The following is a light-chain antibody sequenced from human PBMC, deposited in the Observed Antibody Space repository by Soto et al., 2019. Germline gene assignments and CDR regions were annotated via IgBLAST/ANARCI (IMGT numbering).Light chain of an antibody. Sequence: DIQMTQSPSTLSASLADRVTITCRASQSISTWLAWFQQKPGEAPDLLIYDASSLESGVPSRFSGSGSGKEFTLTISSLQPDDFATYYCQHYNSYSEAFGQGTKVDIK. CDR3: QHYNSYSEA. CDR1: QSISTW. J-gene: IGKJ1*01. V-gene: IGKV1-5*01. CDR2: DAS.